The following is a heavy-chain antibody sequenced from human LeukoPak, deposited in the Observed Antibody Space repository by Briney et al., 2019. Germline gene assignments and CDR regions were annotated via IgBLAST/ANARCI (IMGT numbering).Heavy chain of an antibody. V-gene: IGHV3-30-3*01. D-gene: IGHD5-18*01. J-gene: IGHJ4*02. CDR1: GFTFSSYA. CDR2: ISYDGSNK. CDR3: AGDTAMVEFDY. Sequence: GGSLRLSCAASGFTFSSYAMHWVRQAPGKGLEWVAVISYDGSNKYYADSVKGRFTISRDNSKNTLYLQMNSLRAEDTAVYYCAGDTAMVEFDYWGQGTLVTVSS.